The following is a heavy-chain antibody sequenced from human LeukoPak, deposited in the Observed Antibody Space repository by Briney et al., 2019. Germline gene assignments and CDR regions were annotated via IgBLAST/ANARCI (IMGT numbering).Heavy chain of an antibody. CDR3: ARAAGGTSDWFDP. CDR2: IYHSGST. Sequence: SETLSLTCAVSGYSISSGYYWGWIRQPPGKGLEWIGSIYHSGSTYYNPSLKSRVTISVDTSKNQFSLKLSSVTAADTAVYYCARAAGGTSDWFDPWGQGPLVTVSS. J-gene: IGHJ5*02. CDR1: GYSISSGYY. D-gene: IGHD3-16*01. V-gene: IGHV4-38-2*01.